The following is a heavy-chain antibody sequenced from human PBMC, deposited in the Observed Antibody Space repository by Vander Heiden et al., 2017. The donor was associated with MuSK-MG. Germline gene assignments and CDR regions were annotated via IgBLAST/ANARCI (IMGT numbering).Heavy chain of an antibody. Sequence: EVQLLESGGGLVQPGGSLRLSCAASGFTFSSYAMSWVRQAPGKGLEWVSAISGSGGSTYYADSVKGRFTISRDNSKNTLYLQMNSLRAEDTAVYYCAKVEPSGDSSGTGAFDIWGQGTMVTVSS. J-gene: IGHJ3*02. V-gene: IGHV3-23*01. CDR1: GFTFSSYA. CDR3: AKVEPSGDSSGTGAFDI. D-gene: IGHD3-22*01. CDR2: ISGSGGST.